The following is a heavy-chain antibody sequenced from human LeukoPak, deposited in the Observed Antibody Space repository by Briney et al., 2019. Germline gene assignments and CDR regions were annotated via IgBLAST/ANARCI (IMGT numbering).Heavy chain of an antibody. V-gene: IGHV3-23*01. CDR3: ARGPPYGSRSDFLDS. CDR2: ISGSGGST. CDR1: AFTFSSYA. Sequence: HSGGSLRLSCAASAFTFSSYAMSWVRQAPGKGLEWVSAISGSGGSTYYADSVKGRFTIFRDDAKNSLSLQMDSLRPEDTAVYYCARGPPYGSRSDFLDSWGQGTRVTVS. J-gene: IGHJ5*01. D-gene: IGHD3-10*01.